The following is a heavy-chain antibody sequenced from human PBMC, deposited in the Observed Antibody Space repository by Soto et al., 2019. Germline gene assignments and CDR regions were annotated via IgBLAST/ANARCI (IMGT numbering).Heavy chain of an antibody. V-gene: IGHV1-18*01. J-gene: IGHJ4*02. Sequence: QVQLVQSGAEVKKPGASVRVSCKASGYTFSSYGISWVRQAPGQGLEWMGWISGYSGNTNNARKAQGRVTMTTDTTPSTAYMELRSLRSDDTAVYYCARNGGGDRAAILTAYYPAVPVDYWGQGTLVTVSS. D-gene: IGHD3-9*01. CDR2: ISGYSGNT. CDR1: GYTFSSYG. CDR3: ARNGGGDRAAILTAYYPAVPVDY.